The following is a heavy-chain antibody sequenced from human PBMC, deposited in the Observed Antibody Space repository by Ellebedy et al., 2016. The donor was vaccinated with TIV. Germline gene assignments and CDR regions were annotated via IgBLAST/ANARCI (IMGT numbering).Heavy chain of an antibody. CDR3: ARDRGDYGDYGAHFDY. D-gene: IGHD4-17*01. J-gene: IGHJ4*02. CDR2: IHPRAGST. CDR1: GYNFPNYF. V-gene: IGHV1-46*01. Sequence: AASVTVSCKASGYNFPNYFMHWVRQAPGQGLEWMGIIHPRAGSTSYAQNFQVRGTMTSDTSTRTVYMELSSLRSEDTAVYYCARDRGDYGDYGAHFDYWGQGTLVTVSS.